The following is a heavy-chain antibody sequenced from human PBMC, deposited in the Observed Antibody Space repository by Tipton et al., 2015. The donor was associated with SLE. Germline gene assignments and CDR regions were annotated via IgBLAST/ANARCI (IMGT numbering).Heavy chain of an antibody. CDR1: GFTFLNHA. D-gene: IGHD3-3*01. J-gene: IGHJ4*02. CDR2: LNGSGGSQ. Sequence: SLRLSCAASGFTFLNHAMTWVRQAPGKGLEWVSTLNGSGGSQYYADSVKGRFTISRDNSKNSLYLQMNGLRAEDTAVYYCARSPVDYWNGYSAWGQGTLVAVSS. V-gene: IGHV3-23*01. CDR3: ARSPVDYWNGYSA.